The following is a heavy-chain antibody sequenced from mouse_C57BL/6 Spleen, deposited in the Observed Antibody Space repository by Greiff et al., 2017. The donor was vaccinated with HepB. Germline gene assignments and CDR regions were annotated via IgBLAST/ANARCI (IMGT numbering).Heavy chain of an antibody. CDR2: IDPETGGT. J-gene: IGHJ3*01. D-gene: IGHD2-5*01. V-gene: IGHV1-15*01. CDR3: TRSGPDSNYVAY. CDR1: GYTFTDYE. Sequence: VQVVESGAELVRPGASVTLSCKASGYTFTDYEMHWVKQTPVHGLEWIGAIDPETGGTAYNQKFKGKAILTADKSSSTAYMERRSLTSEDSAVYYCTRSGPDSNYVAYWGQGTLVTVSA.